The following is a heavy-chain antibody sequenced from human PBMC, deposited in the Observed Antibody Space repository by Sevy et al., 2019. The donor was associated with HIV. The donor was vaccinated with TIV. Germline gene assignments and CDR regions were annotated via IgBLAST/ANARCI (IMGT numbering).Heavy chain of an antibody. J-gene: IGHJ4*02. Sequence: GGSLRLSCAASGFRFSRSGMHWVRQAAGKGLEWVAVVSEDGSDKDYGDSVKGRFTISRDNSKNTLYLQMNSLTAEDTAVYYCAKAGVRVGGTFDLFYFDYWGQGTLVTVSS. V-gene: IGHV3-30*18. D-gene: IGHD6-19*01. CDR3: AKAGVRVGGTFDLFYFDY. CDR1: GFRFSRSG. CDR2: VSEDGSDK.